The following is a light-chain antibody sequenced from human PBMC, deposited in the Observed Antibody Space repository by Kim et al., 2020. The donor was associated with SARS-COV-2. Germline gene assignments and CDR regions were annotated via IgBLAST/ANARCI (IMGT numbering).Light chain of an antibody. V-gene: IGLV4-69*01. CDR1: SGHSSYA. J-gene: IGLJ3*02. CDR3: QTWDTGIKM. Sequence: QLVLTQSPSASASLGASVKLTCTLSSGHSSYAIAWHQQQPEKGPRYLMKLNSDRSHSKGDGIPDRFSGSSSGAERYLTISSLQSEDEADYYCQTWDTGIKMFGGGTKLTVL. CDR2: LNSDRSH.